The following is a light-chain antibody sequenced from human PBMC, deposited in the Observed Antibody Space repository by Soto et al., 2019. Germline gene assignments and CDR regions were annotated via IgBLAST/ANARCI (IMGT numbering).Light chain of an antibody. V-gene: IGKV3-15*01. CDR2: GAS. CDR3: QQYGSSPGT. CDR1: QSVSSN. Sequence: EIVMTQSPATLSVSPGERATLSCRASQSVSSNLAWYQQKPGQAPRLLIYGASTRATGIPARFSGSGSGTGFTLTINRLEPEDFAVYYCQQYGSSPGTFGQGTKVDIK. J-gene: IGKJ1*01.